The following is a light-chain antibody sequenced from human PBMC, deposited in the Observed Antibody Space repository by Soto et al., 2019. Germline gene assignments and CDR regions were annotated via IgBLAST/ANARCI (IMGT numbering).Light chain of an antibody. CDR3: QHYHNWPRAT. Sequence: EIVMTQSPATLSVSPGERATLSCRASQSISSNLAWYQQKPGQAPRLLMFRTSSRATGFPARFSGSGSGSEFNLTISTLHSEDFGVYYCQHYHNWPRATFGGGTKVEIK. CDR1: QSISSN. V-gene: IGKV3-15*01. CDR2: RTS. J-gene: IGKJ4*01.